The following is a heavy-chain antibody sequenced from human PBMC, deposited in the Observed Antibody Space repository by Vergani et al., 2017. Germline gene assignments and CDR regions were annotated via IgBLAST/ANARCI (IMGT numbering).Heavy chain of an antibody. CDR1: GGSISSGSYY. V-gene: IGHV4-61*02. J-gene: IGHJ4*02. CDR2: IYTSGST. Sequence: QVQLQESGPGLVKPSQTLSLTCTVSGGSISSGSYYWSWIRQPAGKGLEWIGRIYTSGSTNYNPSLNSRVTLSVATSKNQFSLKLSSVTSAATAVYYCARTESFILRYFHWALWGQGTLVTVSS. D-gene: IGHD3-9*01. CDR3: ARTESFILRYFHWAL.